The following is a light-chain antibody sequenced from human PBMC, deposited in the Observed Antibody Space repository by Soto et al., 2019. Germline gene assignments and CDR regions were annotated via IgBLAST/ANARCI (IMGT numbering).Light chain of an antibody. CDR3: ATWDDSPRWV. V-gene: IGLV1-44*01. CDR2: SNN. CDR1: SSNIGSNT. J-gene: IGLJ3*02. Sequence: QPVLTQPPSASGTPGQRVTISCSGSSSNIGSNTVSWYQQLPGTAPKLLIYSNNQRPSGVPDRFSGSKSGTSASLAISGLRSEDEADYYCATWDDSPRWVFGGGTKLTVL.